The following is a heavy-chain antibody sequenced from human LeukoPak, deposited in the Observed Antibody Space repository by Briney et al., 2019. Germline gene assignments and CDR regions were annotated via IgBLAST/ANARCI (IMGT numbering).Heavy chain of an antibody. CDR3: ARPYDSSGYYY. CDR2: INPNSGGT. J-gene: IGHJ4*02. Sequence: ASVNVSRKASRGTSSSYAISWVRQAPGQGREWMGWINPNSGGTNYAQKLQGRVTMTRDTSISTAYMELSRLRSDDTAVYYCARPYDSSGYYYWGQGILVTVSS. CDR1: RGTSSSYA. V-gene: IGHV1-2*02. D-gene: IGHD3-22*01.